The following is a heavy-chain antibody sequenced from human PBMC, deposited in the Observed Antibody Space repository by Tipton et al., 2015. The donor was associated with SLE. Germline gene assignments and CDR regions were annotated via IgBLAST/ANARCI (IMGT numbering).Heavy chain of an antibody. V-gene: IGHV4-39*07. Sequence: TLSLTCTVSGGSISSSSYYWGWIRQPPGKGLEWIGSIYYSGSTYYSPSLKSRVTISVDTSKNQFSLKLSSVTAADTAVYYCARGWGSLDAFDIWGQGTMVTVSS. CDR1: GGSISSSSYY. CDR2: IYYSGST. D-gene: IGHD7-27*01. J-gene: IGHJ3*02. CDR3: ARGWGSLDAFDI.